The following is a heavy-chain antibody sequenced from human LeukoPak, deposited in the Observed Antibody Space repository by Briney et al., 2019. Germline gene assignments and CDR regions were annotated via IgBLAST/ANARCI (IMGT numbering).Heavy chain of an antibody. J-gene: IGHJ4*02. CDR1: KFTFSHYG. D-gene: IGHD3-3*01. V-gene: IGHV3-30*18. Sequence: GGSLRLSCTASKFTFSHYGMQWVRQAPGKGLEWVAVISSDGSIKVYAGSVKGRFTLSRDNSINTVDLQMNSLRAEDTAVYYCVKEYHSRGFGAYFDYWGQGTLVTVSS. CDR2: ISSDGSIK. CDR3: VKEYHSRGFGAYFDY.